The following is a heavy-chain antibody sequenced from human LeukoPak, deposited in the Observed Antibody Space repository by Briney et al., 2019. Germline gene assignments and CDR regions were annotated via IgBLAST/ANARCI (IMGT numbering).Heavy chain of an antibody. Sequence: SETLSLTCAVYGGSFSNYYWSWIRQTPGKGMEWIGEINDSGRINYNPSLMSRVTVSVDTSKNQFSLRLTSVTATDPAVYYCARRWNYGRNYYIDVWGKGATVSVSS. D-gene: IGHD1-7*01. CDR2: INDSGRI. CDR1: GGSFSNYY. CDR3: ARRWNYGRNYYIDV. V-gene: IGHV4-34*01. J-gene: IGHJ6*03.